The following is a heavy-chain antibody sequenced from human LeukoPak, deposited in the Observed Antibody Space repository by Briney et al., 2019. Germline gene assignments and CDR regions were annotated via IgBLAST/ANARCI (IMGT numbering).Heavy chain of an antibody. Sequence: SETLSLTCTVSGGSISSSSYYWGWIRQPPGKGLEWIGSIYYSGSTYYNPSLKTPVTISVDTSKNPFSLKLSSVTAADTAVYYCARGRQQLVRAQYYYYGMDVWGQGTTVTVSS. D-gene: IGHD6-13*01. V-gene: IGHV4-39*01. J-gene: IGHJ6*02. CDR1: GGSISSSSYY. CDR2: IYYSGST. CDR3: ARGRQQLVRAQYYYYGMDV.